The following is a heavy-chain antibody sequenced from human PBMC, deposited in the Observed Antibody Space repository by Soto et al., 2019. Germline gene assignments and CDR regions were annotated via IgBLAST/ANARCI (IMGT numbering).Heavy chain of an antibody. D-gene: IGHD6-19*01. CDR2: IRSKAYGGTT. J-gene: IGHJ4*02. Sequence: GGSLRLSCTASGFTFGDYAMSWVRQAPGKGLEWVGFIRSKAYGGTTEYAASVKGRFTISRDDSKSIAYLQMHSPKTEDTAVYYCTTTRTPGIAVAGLDYWGQGTLVTVSS. V-gene: IGHV3-49*04. CDR1: GFTFGDYA. CDR3: TTTRTPGIAVAGLDY.